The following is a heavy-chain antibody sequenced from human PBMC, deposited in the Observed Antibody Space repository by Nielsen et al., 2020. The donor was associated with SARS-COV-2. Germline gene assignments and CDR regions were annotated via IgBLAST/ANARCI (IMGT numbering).Heavy chain of an antibody. CDR1: GGSISSSNW. CDR3: ARQPGYSSSWFKE. V-gene: IGHV4-4*02. CDR2: IYHSGST. J-gene: IGHJ4*02. Sequence: SETLSLTCAVSGGSISSSNWWSWVRQPPGKGLEWIGEIYHSGSTNYNPSLKSRVTISVDKSKNQFSLKLSSVTAADTAVYYCARQPGYSSSWFKEWGQGTLVTVSS. D-gene: IGHD6-13*01.